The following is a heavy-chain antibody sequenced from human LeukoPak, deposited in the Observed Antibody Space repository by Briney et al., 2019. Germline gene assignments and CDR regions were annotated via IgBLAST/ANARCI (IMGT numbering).Heavy chain of an antibody. CDR3: AKGKGDCINNSCRE. J-gene: IGHJ4*02. D-gene: IGHD3-10*01. CDR2: INTDGTST. CDR1: GFTFSSNW. V-gene: IGHV3-74*01. Sequence: GGSLRLSCAASGFTFSSNWMHWVRQAPGKGLVWVSHINTDGTSTRYADSVKGRFTISRDNAKNTLHLQMNSLRAEDTAVYYCAKGKGDCINNSCREWGQGTLVIVSS.